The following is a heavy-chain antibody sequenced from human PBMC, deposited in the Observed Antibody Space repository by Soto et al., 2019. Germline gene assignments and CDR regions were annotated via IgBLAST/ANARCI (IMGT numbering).Heavy chain of an antibody. V-gene: IGHV4-61*01. D-gene: IGHD6-13*01. CDR2: IFYSGST. Sequence: PSETLSLTCTVSGGSISSSSYYWSWIRQPPGKGLEWIGYIFYSGSTNYNPSLKSRVIISVDTSKNQVSLKLSSVTAADTAVYWCARDGNIAAAGMGFDYWGQGTLVTVSS. J-gene: IGHJ4*02. CDR1: GGSISSSSYY. CDR3: ARDGNIAAAGMGFDY.